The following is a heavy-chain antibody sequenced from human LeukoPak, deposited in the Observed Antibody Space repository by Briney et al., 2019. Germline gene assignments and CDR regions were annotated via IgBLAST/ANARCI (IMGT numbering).Heavy chain of an antibody. CDR2: ISSSGSTI. Sequence: PGGSLRLSCAASGFTFSDYYMSWIRQAPGRGLEWVSYISSSGSTIYYADSVKGRFTISRDNAKNSLYLQMNSLRAEDTAVYYCARERRIAAARVSSNRPFDYWGQGTLVTVSS. J-gene: IGHJ4*02. D-gene: IGHD6-13*01. V-gene: IGHV3-11*01. CDR3: ARERRIAAARVSSNRPFDY. CDR1: GFTFSDYY.